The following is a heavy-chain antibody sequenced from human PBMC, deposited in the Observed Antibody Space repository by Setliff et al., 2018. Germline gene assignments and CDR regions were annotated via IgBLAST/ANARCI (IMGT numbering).Heavy chain of an antibody. D-gene: IGHD3-22*01. CDR2: ISHNGRV. CDR3: ARSRYYDSSGNNYGLDY. J-gene: IGHJ4*02. Sequence: SQTLSLTCDIKGGAVSGFYWSWIRQTPGKDLEWIGEISHNGRVSSSPSLKSRVTISVDRAKNHFSLKLTSVTAADTAMYYCARSRYYDSSGNNYGLDYWGQGTLVTVSS. CDR1: GGAVSGFY. V-gene: IGHV4-34*01.